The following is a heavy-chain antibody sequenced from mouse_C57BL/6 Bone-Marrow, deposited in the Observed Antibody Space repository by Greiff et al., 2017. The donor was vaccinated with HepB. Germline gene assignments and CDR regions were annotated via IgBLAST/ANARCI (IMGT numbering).Heavy chain of an antibody. CDR2: INPSTGGT. J-gene: IGHJ4*01. V-gene: IGHV1-42*01. Sequence: EVKLVESGPELVKPGASVKISCKASGYSFTGYYMNWVKQSPEKSLEWIGEINPSTGGTTYNQKFKAKATLTVDKSSSTAYMQLKSLTSEDSAVYYCARGWLLYYAMDYWGQGTSVTVSS. D-gene: IGHD2-3*01. CDR1: GYSFTGYY. CDR3: ARGWLLYYAMDY.